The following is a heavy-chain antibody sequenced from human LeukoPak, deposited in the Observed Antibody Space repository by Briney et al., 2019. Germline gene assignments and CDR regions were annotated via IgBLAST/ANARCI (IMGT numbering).Heavy chain of an antibody. Sequence: GGSLRLPCAASGFTFSSYWMTWIRQAPGKGLEWVANIKQDGSEKYYVDSVKGRFTISRDNAKNSLYLQMNSLRAEDTAVYYCARDTGGGYSCYDCWGQETLVTVSS. CDR3: ARDTGGGYSCYDC. CDR1: GFTFSSYW. J-gene: IGHJ4*02. D-gene: IGHD5-18*01. V-gene: IGHV3-7*01. CDR2: IKQDGSEK.